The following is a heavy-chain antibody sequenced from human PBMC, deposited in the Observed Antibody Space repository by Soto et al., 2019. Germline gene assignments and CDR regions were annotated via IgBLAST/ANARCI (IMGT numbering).Heavy chain of an antibody. V-gene: IGHV1-2*02. Sequence: ASVKVSCKGSGNTFTGYYIHWVRQAPGQGLEWMGWINPDNGGTNYAQKFKGRVTLTRDTSISTAYMELSSLRSDDTAVYYCAREGLSGTLVVYFDRWGQGTVVTVSS. J-gene: IGHJ4*02. CDR3: AREGLSGTLVVYFDR. D-gene: IGHD1-1*01. CDR1: GNTFTGYY. CDR2: INPDNGGT.